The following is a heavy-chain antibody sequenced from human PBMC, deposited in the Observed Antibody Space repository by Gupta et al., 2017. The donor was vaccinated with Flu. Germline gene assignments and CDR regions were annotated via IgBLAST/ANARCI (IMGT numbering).Heavy chain of an antibody. J-gene: IGHJ4*02. CDR1: GLTFSNAW. Sequence: EVQLVESGGGLVKPGGSLRLSCAASGLTFSNAWLCWVRQAPGKGLEWVGRIKSKTDGGTTDYAAPVKGRFTISRDDSKNTLYLQMNSLKTEDTAVYYCTTDRDYDSSGYYSFDYWGQGTLVTVSS. D-gene: IGHD3-22*01. CDR2: IKSKTDGGTT. V-gene: IGHV3-15*01. CDR3: TTDRDYDSSGYYSFDY.